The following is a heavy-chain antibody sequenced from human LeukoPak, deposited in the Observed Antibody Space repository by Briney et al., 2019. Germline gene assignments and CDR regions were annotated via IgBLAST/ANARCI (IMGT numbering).Heavy chain of an antibody. Sequence: SETLSLTCTVSGGSISSSSYYWGWIRQPPGKGLEWIGSIYYSGSTYYNPSLKSRVTISVDTSKNQFSLKLSSVTAADTAVYYCARHRIEVAGSYFDYWGQGTLVTVSS. J-gene: IGHJ4*02. V-gene: IGHV4-39*01. D-gene: IGHD6-19*01. CDR2: IYYSGST. CDR3: ARHRIEVAGSYFDY. CDR1: GGSISSSSYY.